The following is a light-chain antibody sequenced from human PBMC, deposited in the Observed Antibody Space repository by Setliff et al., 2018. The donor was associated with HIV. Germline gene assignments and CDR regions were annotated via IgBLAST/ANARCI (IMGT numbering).Light chain of an antibody. CDR3: YSAADNNWV. V-gene: IGLV2-8*01. CDR1: SSDVGAYNY. Sequence: QSALAQPPSASGSPGQSVTISCTGTSSDVGAYNYVSWYQQYPGKAPKLMIFEVSKRPSGIPERFSGSSSGTTVTLTISGAQVDDEADYYCYSAADNNWVFGGGTKVTVL. J-gene: IGLJ3*02. CDR2: EVS.